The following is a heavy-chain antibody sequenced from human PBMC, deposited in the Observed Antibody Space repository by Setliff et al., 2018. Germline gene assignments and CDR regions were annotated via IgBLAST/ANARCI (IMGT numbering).Heavy chain of an antibody. D-gene: IGHD2-21*02. V-gene: IGHV4-38-2*02. CDR3: ARDLGHGGDSDY. CDR1: GYSISSGYI. CDR2: IGHTGSI. Sequence: PSETLSLTCTVSGYSISSGYIWGWIRQPPGKGLEWVGSIGHTGSINYNPSLKSRLTISRDTSKNQVSLKLNSVTATDTAVYYCARDLGHGGDSDYWGQGILVTVSS. J-gene: IGHJ4*02.